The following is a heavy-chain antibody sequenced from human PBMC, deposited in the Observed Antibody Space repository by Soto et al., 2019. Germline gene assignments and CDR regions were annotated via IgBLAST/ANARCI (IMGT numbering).Heavy chain of an antibody. J-gene: IGHJ5*02. CDR3: ARATHIVVVTATSWFDP. D-gene: IGHD2-21*02. Sequence: GGSLRLSCSASGFTFSTYPISWFRQAPGRGLEWVGFIRTKTSGATVEYAASVKGRFTISRDDTKGIASLQVSSLYAADTAVYYCARATHIVVVTATSWFDPWGQGTLVTVSS. CDR2: IRTKTSGATV. V-gene: IGHV3-49*03. CDR1: GFTFSTYP.